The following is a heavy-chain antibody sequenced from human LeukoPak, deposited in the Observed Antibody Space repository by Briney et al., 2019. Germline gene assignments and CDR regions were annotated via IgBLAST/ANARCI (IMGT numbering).Heavy chain of an antibody. D-gene: IGHD3-22*01. Sequence: PSETLSRTAAVYGGSFSGYYWSWLRQPPGKGLEWVGEINHSGSTNYNPSLKSRVTISVATSKNQFSLKLSSVTAADTAVYYCAREGVKPYYFDSSGYFDYWGQGTLVTVSS. CDR3: AREGVKPYYFDSSGYFDY. V-gene: IGHV4-34*01. CDR2: INHSGST. CDR1: GGSFSGYY. J-gene: IGHJ4*02.